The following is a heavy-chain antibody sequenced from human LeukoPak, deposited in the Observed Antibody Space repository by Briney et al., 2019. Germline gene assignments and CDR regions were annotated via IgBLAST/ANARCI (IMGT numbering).Heavy chain of an antibody. CDR2: IYSGGST. J-gene: IGHJ4*02. CDR1: GFTVSSNY. CDR3: ARGALQLWSRFDS. Sequence: GGSLRLSCAASGFTVSSNYMSWVRQAPGKGLEWVSVIYSGGSTYYADSVKGRFTISRDNSKNTLYLQMNSLRAEDTAVYYCARGALQLWSRFDSWGQGTLVTVSS. D-gene: IGHD5-18*01. V-gene: IGHV3-53*01.